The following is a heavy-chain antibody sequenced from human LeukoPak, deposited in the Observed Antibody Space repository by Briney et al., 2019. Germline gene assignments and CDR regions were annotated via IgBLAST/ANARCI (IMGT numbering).Heavy chain of an antibody. J-gene: IGHJ4*02. D-gene: IGHD3-22*01. CDR3: ASSLKARSSGYYYGPIDY. CDR2: ISGSGGST. V-gene: IGHV3-23*01. CDR1: GFTFSNYA. Sequence: GGSLRLSCAASGFTFSNYAMSWVRQAPGKGLEWVSAISGSGGSTYYADSVKGRFTISRDNSKNTLYLQMNSLRAEDTAVYYCASSLKARSSGYYYGPIDYWGQGTLVTVSS.